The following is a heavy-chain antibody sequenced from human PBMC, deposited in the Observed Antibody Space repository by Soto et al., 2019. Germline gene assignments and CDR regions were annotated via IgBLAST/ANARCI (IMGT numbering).Heavy chain of an antibody. Sequence: QVQLVQSGAEVRKPGASVNIACRASGFSFSDNLINWVRQAPGQSLEWMGWINPDNGNTRYSQPFQGRVTISRHSSASIAYVEVSDLTSADTAVYYCARDILSVAPRANDAFDVWGQGTMVTVSS. CDR2: INPDNGNT. V-gene: IGHV1-3*01. CDR3: ARDILSVAPRANDAFDV. CDR1: GFSFSDNL. J-gene: IGHJ3*01. D-gene: IGHD2-8*02.